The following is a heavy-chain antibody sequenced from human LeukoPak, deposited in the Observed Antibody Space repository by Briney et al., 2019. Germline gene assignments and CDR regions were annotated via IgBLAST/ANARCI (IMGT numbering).Heavy chain of an antibody. CDR3: TTDGVGVEGATYDN. Sequence: GGSLRLSCAASGFTFSGSAMHWVRQASGKGLEWVGRIRSKANSYATAYAASVKGRFTISRDDSKNTLYLQMNSLKTEDTAVYYCTTDGVGVEGATYDNWGQGTLVSVSS. CDR2: IRSKANSYAT. CDR1: GFTFSGSA. V-gene: IGHV3-73*01. D-gene: IGHD1-26*01. J-gene: IGHJ4*02.